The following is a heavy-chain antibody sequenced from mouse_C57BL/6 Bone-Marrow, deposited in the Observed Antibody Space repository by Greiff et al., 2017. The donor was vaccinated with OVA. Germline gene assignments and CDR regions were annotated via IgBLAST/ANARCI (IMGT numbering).Heavy chain of an antibody. CDR2: INPNNGGT. V-gene: IGHV1-26*01. J-gene: IGHJ4*01. Sequence: VQLQQPGPELVMPGASVKLSCKASGYTFTDYYMNWVKQSHGKSLEWIGDINPNNGGTSYNQKFKGKATLTVDKSSSTAYMELRSLTSEDSAVEYGARESIDYAYSMDYWGQGTSVTVSS. D-gene: IGHD2-13*01. CDR3: ARESIDYAYSMDY. CDR1: GYTFTDYY.